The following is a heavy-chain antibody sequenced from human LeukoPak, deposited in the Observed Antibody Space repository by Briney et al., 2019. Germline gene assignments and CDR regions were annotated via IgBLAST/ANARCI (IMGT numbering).Heavy chain of an antibody. CDR2: ISSGSSYI. Sequence: GGSLRLSCAASGFTFTGSSMNWVRQAPGKGLEWVSSISSGSSYIAHADSVKGRFTISRDNAKNTLYLQMNSPRAEDTAVLYCAGVEGRAAPDAFDIWGQGTMVTASS. CDR3: AGVEGRAAPDAFDI. J-gene: IGHJ3*02. V-gene: IGHV3-21*01. D-gene: IGHD2-15*01. CDR1: GFTFTGSS.